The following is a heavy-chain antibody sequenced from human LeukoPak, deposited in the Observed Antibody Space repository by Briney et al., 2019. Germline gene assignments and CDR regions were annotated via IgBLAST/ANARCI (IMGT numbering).Heavy chain of an antibody. CDR2: ISGSGGST. D-gene: IGHD6-13*01. J-gene: IGHJ4*02. Sequence: PGGSLRLSCAASGFTFSSYAMSWVRQAPGKGLEWVSAISGSGGSTYYADSVKGRFTISRDNAKNSLYLQMNSLRAEDTAVYYCARVSTAVSLAIDYWGQGTLVTVST. CDR3: ARVSTAVSLAIDY. CDR1: GFTFSSYA. V-gene: IGHV3-23*01.